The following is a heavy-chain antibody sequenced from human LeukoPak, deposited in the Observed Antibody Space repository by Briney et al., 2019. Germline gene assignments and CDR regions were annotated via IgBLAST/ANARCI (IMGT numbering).Heavy chain of an antibody. CDR2: ISGSGGST. V-gene: IGHV3-23*01. CDR3: AGGRRHLVHGPLDD. CDR1: GFTFNSYE. J-gene: IGHJ4*02. Sequence: GGSLRLSCAASGFTFNSYEMSWVRQAPGKGLEWVSSISGSGGSTYYADSVKGRFTISRDNSKNMLCLQMNSLRAEDTAVYYCAGGRRHLVHGPLDDWGQGTLVTVSS. D-gene: IGHD6-13*01.